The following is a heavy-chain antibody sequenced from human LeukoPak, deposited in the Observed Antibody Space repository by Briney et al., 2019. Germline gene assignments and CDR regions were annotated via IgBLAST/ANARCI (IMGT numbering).Heavy chain of an antibody. D-gene: IGHD6-19*01. J-gene: IGHJ4*02. CDR2: ISSSGSTI. Sequence: GGSLRLSCAASGFTFSDYYMSWIRQAPGKGPEWVSYISSSGSTIYYADSVKGRFTISRDNAKNSLYLQMNSLRAEDTAVYYSARSYSSGWLGFDYWGQGTLVTVSS. CDR3: ARSYSSGWLGFDY. CDR1: GFTFSDYY. V-gene: IGHV3-11*01.